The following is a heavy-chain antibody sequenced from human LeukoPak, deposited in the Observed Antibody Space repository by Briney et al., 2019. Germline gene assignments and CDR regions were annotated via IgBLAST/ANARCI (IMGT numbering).Heavy chain of an antibody. D-gene: IGHD6-13*01. Sequence: GGSLRLSCAASGFTFSSYWMSWVRQAPGKGLEWVANMNRDGSEKNYVDSIKGRFTISRDNAANSLYLQMNSLRVEDTAVYYCARDVAAAGGRLDYWGQGTLVTVSS. CDR3: ARDVAAAGGRLDY. J-gene: IGHJ4*02. V-gene: IGHV3-7*01. CDR2: MNRDGSEK. CDR1: GFTFSSYW.